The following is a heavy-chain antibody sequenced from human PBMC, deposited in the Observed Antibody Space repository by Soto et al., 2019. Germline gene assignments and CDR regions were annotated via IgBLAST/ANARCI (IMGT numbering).Heavy chain of an antibody. CDR3: ARGGAMGVDY. CDR2: IYFDGITT. J-gene: IGHJ4*02. D-gene: IGHD1-26*01. V-gene: IGHV3-74*01. CDR1: GFTFNTHW. Sequence: GGSLRLSCTASGFTFNTHWMHWVRQAPGKGLVWVSRIYFDGITTNYADSAKGRLTVSRDNAKNTVYLHVNTLGDEDTAVYYCARGGAMGVDYWGQGTLVTVSS.